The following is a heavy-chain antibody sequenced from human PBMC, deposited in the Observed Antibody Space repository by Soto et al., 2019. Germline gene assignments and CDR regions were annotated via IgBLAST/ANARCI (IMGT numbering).Heavy chain of an antibody. D-gene: IGHD3-3*01. J-gene: IGHJ6*02. CDR2: ISYDGSNK. CDR3: ARDRVVRLPVPDYYYYGMDV. CDR1: GFTFSSYA. V-gene: IGHV3-30-3*01. Sequence: PGGSLRLSCAASGFTFSSYAMHWFRQAPGKGLEWVAVISYDGSNKYYADSVKGRFTISRDNSRNTLYLQMNSLRAEDTAVYYCARDRVVRLPVPDYYYYGMDVWGQGTTVTVSS.